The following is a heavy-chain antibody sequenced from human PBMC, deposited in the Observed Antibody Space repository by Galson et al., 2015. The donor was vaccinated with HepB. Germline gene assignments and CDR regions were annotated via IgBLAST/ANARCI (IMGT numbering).Heavy chain of an antibody. CDR1: GFTVSNYG. Sequence: SLRLSCAASGFTVSNYGMHWVRQAPGKGPNWVAFIRYDGNIYYADSAKGRFTISRDNSKNTVFLQMNSLRTEDTAVYHCVKRSGEGASPDGAFHIWGQGTKVIVSS. CDR2: IRYDGNI. V-gene: IGHV3-30*02. J-gene: IGHJ3*02. D-gene: IGHD3-10*01. CDR3: VKRSGEGASPDGAFHI.